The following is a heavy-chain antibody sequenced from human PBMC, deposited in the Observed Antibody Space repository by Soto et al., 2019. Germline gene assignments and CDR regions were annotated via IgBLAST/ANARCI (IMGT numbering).Heavy chain of an antibody. CDR2: ISGSDGNT. CDR3: ARWRYLDY. V-gene: IGHV3-23*01. J-gene: IGHJ4*02. Sequence: GWSLRLSCAASGFSFGSYALSWVRQAPGEGLEWVSTISGSDGNTFYADSVKGRFSISRDTSQSTCYLRMNSLRAEDTVMYYCARWRYLDYWGQGTRVTVSS. D-gene: IGHD2-15*01. CDR1: GFSFGSYA.